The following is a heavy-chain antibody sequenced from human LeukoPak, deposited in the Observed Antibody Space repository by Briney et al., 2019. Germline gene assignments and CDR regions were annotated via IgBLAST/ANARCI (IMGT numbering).Heavy chain of an antibody. CDR2: INYSGST. CDR1: GGSFSGYY. V-gene: IGHV4-34*01. CDR3: ARGYNWFDP. J-gene: IGHJ5*02. Sequence: SETLSLTCAVYGGSFSGYYWSWIRQPPGKGLEWIGEINYSGSTNYNPSLKSRVTISVDTSKNQFSLKLSSVTAADTAVYYCARGYNWFDPWGQGTLVTVSS.